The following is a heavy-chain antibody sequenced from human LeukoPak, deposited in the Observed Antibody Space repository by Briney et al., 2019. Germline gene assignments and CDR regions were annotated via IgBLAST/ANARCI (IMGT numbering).Heavy chain of an antibody. CDR3: ARVGDCGGDCYSFDY. V-gene: IGHV3-21*01. Sequence: PGGSLRLSCAASGFTFSSYSMNWVRQVPGKGLEWVSSISSSSSYIYYADSVKGRFTISRDNAKNSLYLQMNSLRAEDTAVYYCARVGDCGGDCYSFDYWGQGTLVTVSS. J-gene: IGHJ4*02. CDR1: GFTFSSYS. CDR2: ISSSSSYI. D-gene: IGHD2-21*02.